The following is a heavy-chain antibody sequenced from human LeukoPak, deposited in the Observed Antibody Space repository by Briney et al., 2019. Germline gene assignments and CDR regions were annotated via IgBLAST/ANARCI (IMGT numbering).Heavy chain of an antibody. CDR3: ARRGYSPSDVVDV. CDR2: IYPGDSTT. CDR1: GYSFTNYW. D-gene: IGHD3-22*01. Sequence: GESLKISCKGSGYSFTNYWIGWVRQMPGKGLEWMGIIYPGDSTTKYSPSFEGQVLISVDKSISTAYLHWGSLKASDTAMYFCARRGYSPSDVVDVRGQGTMVTVS. V-gene: IGHV5-51*01. J-gene: IGHJ3*01.